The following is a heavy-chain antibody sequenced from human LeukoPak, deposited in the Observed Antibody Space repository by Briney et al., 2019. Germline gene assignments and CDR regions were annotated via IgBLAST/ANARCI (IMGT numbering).Heavy chain of an antibody. CDR2: ISAYNGNT. Sequence: ASVKVSCKASGYTFTSYGISWVRQAPGQGLEWMGWISAYNGNTSYAQKLQGRVTMTTDTSTSTAYMELRSLRSDDTAVYYCARAYVDTAMVAGYYYMDVWGKGTTVTVSS. D-gene: IGHD5-18*01. J-gene: IGHJ6*03. CDR1: GYTFTSYG. CDR3: ARAYVDTAMVAGYYYMDV. V-gene: IGHV1-18*01.